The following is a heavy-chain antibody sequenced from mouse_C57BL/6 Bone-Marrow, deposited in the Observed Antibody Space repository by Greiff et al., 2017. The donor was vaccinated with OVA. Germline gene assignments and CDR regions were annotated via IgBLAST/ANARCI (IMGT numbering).Heavy chain of an antibody. CDR2: IYPGSGST. J-gene: IGHJ1*03. D-gene: IGHD1-1*01. CDR3: ARSSYYYGSSPYWYFDV. V-gene: IGHV1-55*01. CDR1: GYTFTSYW. Sequence: QVQLQQPGAELVKPGASVKMSCKASGYTFTSYWITWVKQRPGQGLEWIGDIYPGSGSTNYNEKFKRKATLTVDTSSSTAYMQLSSLTSEDSAVYYCARSSYYYGSSPYWYFDVWGTGTTVTVSS.